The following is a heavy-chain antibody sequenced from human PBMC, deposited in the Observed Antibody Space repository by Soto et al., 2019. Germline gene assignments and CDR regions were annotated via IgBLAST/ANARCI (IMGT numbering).Heavy chain of an antibody. CDR1: GGSISRSPYY. V-gene: IGHV4-39*06. D-gene: IGHD3-22*01. CDR2: VFYRGNT. Sequence: PSETLSLTCIVSGGSISRSPYYWGWIRQTPGKGLEWIASVFYRGNTFYNPSLQSRVTISIDTSKNQFTLSLSSVTAADTAVYYCARGVSTYYYDSSGYSHFDYWGQGTLVTVSS. J-gene: IGHJ4*02. CDR3: ARGVSTYYYDSSGYSHFDY.